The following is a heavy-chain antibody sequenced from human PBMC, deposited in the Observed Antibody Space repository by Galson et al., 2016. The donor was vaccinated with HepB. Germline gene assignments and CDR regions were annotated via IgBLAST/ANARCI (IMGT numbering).Heavy chain of an antibody. D-gene: IGHD6-19*01. J-gene: IGHJ4*02. CDR2: ISSSGGTI. CDR1: GFIFGDYY. CDR3: AKGFTAVAGPLRTAPGH. Sequence: SLRLSCAASGFIFGDYYMNWIRQAPGKGLEWISFISSSGGTIKYTDSVKGRFSVSRDNAKKALFLQMNSLRPGDTAFYCCAKGFTAVAGPLRTAPGHWGQGTLVIVSS. V-gene: IGHV3-11*01.